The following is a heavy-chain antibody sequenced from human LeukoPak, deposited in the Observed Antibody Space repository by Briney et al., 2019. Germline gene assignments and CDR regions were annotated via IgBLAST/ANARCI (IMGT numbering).Heavy chain of an antibody. CDR2: IFYAGST. CDR1: GGSIRSYY. Sequence: SETLSLTCTVSGGSIRSYYWSWIRQPPGKGLEWIGYIFYAGSTTYNPSLKSRVTISIDTSKNQFSLKLNSVTAADTAVYYCASGERGYSYGPLDHWGQGILVTVSS. J-gene: IGHJ4*02. D-gene: IGHD5-18*01. V-gene: IGHV4-59*08. CDR3: ASGERGYSYGPLDH.